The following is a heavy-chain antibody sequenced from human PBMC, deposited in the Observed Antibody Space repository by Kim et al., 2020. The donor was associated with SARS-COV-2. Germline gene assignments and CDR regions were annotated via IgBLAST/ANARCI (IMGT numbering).Heavy chain of an antibody. J-gene: IGHJ6*03. CDR3: AKDMKPGHGPRTYYDFWSGYYYNHYYYYYMDV. CDR1: GFTFGDYA. V-gene: IGHV3-9*01. CDR2: ISWNSGSI. Sequence: GGSLRLSCAASGFTFGDYAMHWVRQAPGKGLEWVSGISWNSGSIGYADSVKGRFTISRDNAKNSLYLQMNSLRAEDTALYYCAKDMKPGHGPRTYYDFWSGYYYNHYYYYYMDVWGKGTTVTVSS. D-gene: IGHD3-3*01.